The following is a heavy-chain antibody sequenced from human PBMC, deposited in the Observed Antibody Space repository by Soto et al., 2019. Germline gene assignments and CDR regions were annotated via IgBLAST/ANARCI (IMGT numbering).Heavy chain of an antibody. Sequence: SVKVSCKASGGSLSNYGISWVRQAPGQGLEWMGAINPVCGTPNYAQKFQDRVTMTADESITTVYMEVRSLTSDDTAVYYCARDRNDFWSGYIGGMDVWGQGTTVTVSS. J-gene: IGHJ6*02. V-gene: IGHV1-69*13. CDR1: GGSLSNYG. CDR2: INPVCGTP. D-gene: IGHD3-3*01. CDR3: ARDRNDFWSGYIGGMDV.